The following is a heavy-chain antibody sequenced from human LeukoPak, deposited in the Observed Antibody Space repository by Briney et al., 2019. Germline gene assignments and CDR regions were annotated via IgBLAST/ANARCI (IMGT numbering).Heavy chain of an antibody. V-gene: IGHV1-46*01. Sequence: VSVKVSYKTSGYTFTNYLIHWVRQAPGLGHEWMGIINPRRGSTRYAQQFQDRVVVTRDTSTSTVYMELSSLRSDDTAVYYCTREGAAEAKNFDYWGQGTLVTVSS. J-gene: IGHJ4*02. CDR2: INPRRGST. CDR3: TREGAAEAKNFDY. D-gene: IGHD6-13*01. CDR1: GYTFTNYL.